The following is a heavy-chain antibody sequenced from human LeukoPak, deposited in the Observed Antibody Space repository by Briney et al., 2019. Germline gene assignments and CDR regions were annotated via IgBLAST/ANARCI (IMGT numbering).Heavy chain of an antibody. D-gene: IGHD3-22*01. V-gene: IGHV3-30*18. CDR2: ISYDGSNK. J-gene: IGHJ4*02. CDR1: GFTFSSYG. Sequence: GGSLRLSCAASGFTFSSYGMHWVRQAPGKGLEWVAVISYDGSNKYYADSVKGRFTISRDNSKNTLYLQMNSLRAEDTAVYYCAKDLEAGTMIVPYWGQGTLVTVSS. CDR3: AKDLEAGTMIVPY.